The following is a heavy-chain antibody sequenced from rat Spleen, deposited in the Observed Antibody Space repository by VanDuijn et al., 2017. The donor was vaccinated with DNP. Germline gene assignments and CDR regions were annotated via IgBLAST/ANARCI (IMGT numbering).Heavy chain of an antibody. D-gene: IGHD1-12*02. CDR2: INTNGGSP. V-gene: IGHV5-20*01. CDR3: TTDYYDGNYYPGY. J-gene: IGHJ2*01. CDR1: GFTFSDYY. Sequence: EVQLVESGGGLVQPGRSLKLSCAASGFTFSDYYMAWVRQAPTKGLELVASINTNGGSPYYRDSLKGRFTVSRDNAKSSLYLQMDSLRSEDTATYYCTTDYYDGNYYPGYWGQGVMVTVSS.